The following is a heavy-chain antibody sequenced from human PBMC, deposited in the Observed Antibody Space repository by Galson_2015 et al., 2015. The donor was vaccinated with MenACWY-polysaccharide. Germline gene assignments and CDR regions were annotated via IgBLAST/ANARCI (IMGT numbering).Heavy chain of an antibody. D-gene: IGHD4-23*01. CDR3: AKRMTTVGAFDI. CDR2: ISGSGGTT. V-gene: IGHV3-23*01. Sequence: SLRLSCAASGFTFSSCAMSWVRQAPGKGLEWVSGISGSGGTTYYADSVKGRFTISRDNSKNTLYLQMNSLRAEDTAVYYCAKRMTTVGAFDIWGHGTMVTVSP. J-gene: IGHJ3*02. CDR1: GFTFSSCA.